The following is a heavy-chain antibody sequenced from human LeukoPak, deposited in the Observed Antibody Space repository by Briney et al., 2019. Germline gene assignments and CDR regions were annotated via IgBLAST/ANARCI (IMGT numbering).Heavy chain of an antibody. D-gene: IGHD3-22*01. CDR3: AKSPRGDYYDSSGPWDY. Sequence: KPGGSLSLSCAASGFTFSDYYMSSIRQAPGKGLEWVSYISSSGSTIYYADSVKGRFTISRDNAKNSLYLQMNSLRAEDTAVYYCAKSPRGDYYDSSGPWDYWGQGTLVTVSS. CDR1: GFTFSDYY. CDR2: ISSSGSTI. V-gene: IGHV3-11*01. J-gene: IGHJ4*02.